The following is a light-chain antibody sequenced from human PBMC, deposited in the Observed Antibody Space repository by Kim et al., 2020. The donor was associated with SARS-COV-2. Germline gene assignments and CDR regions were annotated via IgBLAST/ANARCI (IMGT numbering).Light chain of an antibody. Sequence: GQSVTIACTGTSRDVGTYNYVAWYQQYPGKAPRLMIYAVTERPSGVPDRFSASKSGNTASLTVSGLQAEDEADYYCASYAGNYNCVFGGGTQLTVL. V-gene: IGLV2-8*01. CDR1: SRDVGTYNY. J-gene: IGLJ3*02. CDR3: ASYAGNYNCV. CDR2: AVT.